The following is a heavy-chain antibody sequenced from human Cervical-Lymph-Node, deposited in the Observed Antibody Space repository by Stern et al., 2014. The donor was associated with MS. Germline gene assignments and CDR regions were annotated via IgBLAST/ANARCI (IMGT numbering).Heavy chain of an antibody. CDR2: ISSGTII. CDR1: GFPLSDYY. CDR3: ARESWFGELTPDY. D-gene: IGHD3-10*01. V-gene: IGHV3-11*01. Sequence: VQLVESGGGVVKPGGSLRLSCAASGFPLSDYYMSWIRQAPGKGLEWISQISSGTIINYADSVKGRFTMSRDNAKNSLYLQMNSLRAEDTAVYYCARESWFGELTPDYWGQGTLVTVSS. J-gene: IGHJ4*02.